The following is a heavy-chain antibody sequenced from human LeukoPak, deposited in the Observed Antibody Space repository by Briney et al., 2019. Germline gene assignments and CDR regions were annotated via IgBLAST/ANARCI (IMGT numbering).Heavy chain of an antibody. D-gene: IGHD3-9*01. Sequence: PSETLSLTCTVSGGSFNSYYWSWIRQPAGKGLEWIGRIYTSGSTNFNTSLKSRVTMSVDTSKKQFSLKLSSVTAADTAVYYCARDFADSLTGYYTFAMDVWRQGTTVTVS. CDR1: GGSFNSYY. CDR2: IYTSGST. CDR3: ARDFADSLTGYYTFAMDV. V-gene: IGHV4-4*07. J-gene: IGHJ6*02.